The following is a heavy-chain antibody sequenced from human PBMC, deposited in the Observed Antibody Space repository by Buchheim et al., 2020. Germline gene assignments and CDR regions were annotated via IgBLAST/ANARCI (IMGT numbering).Heavy chain of an antibody. CDR1: GGSLSGYY. Sequence: QVQLQQWGAGLLKPSETLSLTCAVYGGSLSGYYWIWIRQRPGKGLEWIGEINHSGSTNYNPSLKSRVTVSVDTSKNQFSLTLTSVTAADTAVYYCARGPPLISDYYYGMDVWGQGTT. CDR2: INHSGST. V-gene: IGHV4-34*01. J-gene: IGHJ6*02. CDR3: ARGPPLISDYYYGMDV. D-gene: IGHD2/OR15-2a*01.